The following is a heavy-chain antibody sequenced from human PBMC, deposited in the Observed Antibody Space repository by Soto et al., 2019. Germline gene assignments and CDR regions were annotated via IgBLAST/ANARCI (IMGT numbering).Heavy chain of an antibody. CDR2: LSGSGGTT. Sequence: GGSLRLSCAASGFTFSSYAMSWVPQTPGKGLEWVSTLSGSGGTTYYADSVKGQFTISRDNSKRTLYLQMNSLRAEDTAVYYCAPEPRPYGPNWIYSSARGTLVSVSS. CDR1: GFTFSSYA. D-gene: IGHD3-10*01. J-gene: IGHJ5*01. V-gene: IGHV3-23*01. CDR3: APEPRPYGPNWIYS.